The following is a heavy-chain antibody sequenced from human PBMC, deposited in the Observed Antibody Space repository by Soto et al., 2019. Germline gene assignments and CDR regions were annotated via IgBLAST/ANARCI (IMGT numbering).Heavy chain of an antibody. D-gene: IGHD1-26*01. CDR3: AKDMGVPGGMDV. J-gene: IGHJ6*02. Sequence: GGSLRLSCAASGFTFDDYTMHWVRQAPGKGLEWVSLISWDGGSTYYADSVKGRFTISRDNSKNSLYLQMNSLRTEDTALYYCAKDMGVPGGMDVWGQGTTVTVSS. CDR1: GFTFDDYT. V-gene: IGHV3-43*01. CDR2: ISWDGGST.